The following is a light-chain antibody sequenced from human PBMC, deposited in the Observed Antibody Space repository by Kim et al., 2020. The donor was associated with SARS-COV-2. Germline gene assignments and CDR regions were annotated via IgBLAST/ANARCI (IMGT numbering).Light chain of an antibody. Sequence: DIKMTQSPSSLSASVGDRVTITCRASQSISNYLNWYQQRPGKAPKLLIYAASSLQSGVPSRFSGSGSGTDFTLTISSLQPEDFATDYCQQSYSTPRTFGQGTKLEI. CDR1: QSISNY. V-gene: IGKV1-39*01. CDR3: QQSYSTPRT. J-gene: IGKJ2*02. CDR2: AAS.